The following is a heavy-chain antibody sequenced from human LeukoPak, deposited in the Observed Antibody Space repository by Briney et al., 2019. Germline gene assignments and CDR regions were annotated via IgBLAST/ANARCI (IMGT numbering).Heavy chain of an antibody. Sequence: ASVKVSCKASGGTFSSYAISWVRQAPGQGLEWMGRIIPILGIANYAQKFQGRVTITADKSTSTAYMELRSLRSDDTAVYYCARDSPLYGSGSAFDYWGQGTLVTVSS. J-gene: IGHJ4*02. CDR3: ARDSPLYGSGSAFDY. CDR2: IIPILGIA. D-gene: IGHD3-10*01. V-gene: IGHV1-69*04. CDR1: GGTFSSYA.